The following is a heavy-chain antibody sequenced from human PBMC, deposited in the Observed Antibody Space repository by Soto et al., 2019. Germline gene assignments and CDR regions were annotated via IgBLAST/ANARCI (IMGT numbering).Heavy chain of an antibody. J-gene: IGHJ3*02. D-gene: IGHD1-1*01. CDR1: GFAFSSYA. CDR3: GTGTTHSVFDI. Sequence: EVQLLESGGGLVQPRGSLRLSCASSGFAFSSYAFSWVRQAPGKGLDWVSSIGIGGDIYYADSVKGRFAISRDNSKNTLFLQMIGLRAEDTAVYYCGTGTTHSVFDIWGHGTMVTVSS. CDR2: IGIGGDI. V-gene: IGHV3-23*01.